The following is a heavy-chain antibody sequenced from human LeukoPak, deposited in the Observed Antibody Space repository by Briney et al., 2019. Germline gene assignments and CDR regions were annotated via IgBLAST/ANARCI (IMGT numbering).Heavy chain of an antibody. J-gene: IGHJ1*01. CDR1: GFTFSSYW. Sequence: GSLRLSCAASGFTFSSYWMSWIRQPPGKGLEWIGYIYYSGSTNYNPSLKSRVTISVDTPKNQFSLKLSSVTAADTAVYYCARDSTSWEYFQHWGQGTLVTVSS. V-gene: IGHV4-59*01. CDR3: ARDSTSWEYFQH. CDR2: IYYSGST.